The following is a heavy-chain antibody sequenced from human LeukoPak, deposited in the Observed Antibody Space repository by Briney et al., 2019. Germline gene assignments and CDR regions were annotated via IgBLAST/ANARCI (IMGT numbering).Heavy chain of an antibody. CDR2: ISAYNGNT. D-gene: IGHD6-19*01. V-gene: IGHV1-18*01. Sequence: ASVKVSCKASGYTFTSYGISWVRQAPGQGLEWMGWISAYNGNTNYAQKLQGRVTMTTDTSTSTAYMGLRSLRSDDTAVYYCARDPAGSGWMNFDYWGQGTLVTVSS. CDR1: GYTFTSYG. J-gene: IGHJ4*02. CDR3: ARDPAGSGWMNFDY.